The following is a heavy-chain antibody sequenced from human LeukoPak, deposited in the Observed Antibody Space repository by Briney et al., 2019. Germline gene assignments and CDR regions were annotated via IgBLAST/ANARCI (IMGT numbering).Heavy chain of an antibody. CDR2: INPNSGGT. CDR1: GYTFTGYY. Sequence: GASVKVSCKASGYTFTGYYMHWVRQGPGQGLEWMGWINPNSGGTNYAQKFQGRVTMTRNTSISTAYMELSSLRSEDTAVYYCARVQVWDSSDWGQGTLVTVSS. CDR3: ARVQVWDSSD. J-gene: IGHJ4*02. V-gene: IGHV1-2*02. D-gene: IGHD3-22*01.